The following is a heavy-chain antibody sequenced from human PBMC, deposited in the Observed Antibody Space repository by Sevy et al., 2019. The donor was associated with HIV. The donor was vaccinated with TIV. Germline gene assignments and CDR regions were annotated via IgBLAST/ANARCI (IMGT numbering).Heavy chain of an antibody. D-gene: IGHD3-3*01. Sequence: ASVKVSCKASGYTFTGYYMHWVRQAPGQGLAWMGWINPNSGGTNYAQKFQGRVTMTRDTSISTAYMELSRLRSDDTAVYYCATLYTYYDFWSGSTLYGMDVWGQGTTVTVSS. J-gene: IGHJ6*02. V-gene: IGHV1-2*02. CDR1: GYTFTGYY. CDR2: INPNSGGT. CDR3: ATLYTYYDFWSGSTLYGMDV.